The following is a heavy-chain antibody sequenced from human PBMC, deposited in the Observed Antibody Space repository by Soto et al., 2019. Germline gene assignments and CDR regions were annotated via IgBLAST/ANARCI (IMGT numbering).Heavy chain of an antibody. CDR3: ARGALRGYSYGVHAGIDYGRTEFDY. J-gene: IGHJ4*02. Sequence: QVQLQQWGAVLLKPSETLSLTCAVYGGSFRGYYWSWIRKPPGKGLEWIGEINHSGSTHYNPPHKSRVTISVDTSKNQFSLKLSSVTAADTAVYYCARGALRGYSYGVHAGIDYGRTEFDYWGQGTLVTVSS. CDR2: INHSGST. D-gene: IGHD5-18*01. CDR1: GGSFRGYY. V-gene: IGHV4-34*01.